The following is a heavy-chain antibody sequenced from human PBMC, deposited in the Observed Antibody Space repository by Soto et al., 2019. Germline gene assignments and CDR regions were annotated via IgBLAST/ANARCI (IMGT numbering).Heavy chain of an antibody. CDR1: GGSISNAAYS. CDR3: ARGRGYGGKRMDY. V-gene: IGHV4-30-2*01. CDR2: IYPSGMP. Sequence: PSETLSLTCTVSGGSISNAAYSWSWIRQPPGKGLEWIGYIYPSGMPFYNPSLRSRVTISIDRSNDQFSLNLKSVTAADTAVYYCARGRGYGGKRMDYWGQGTLVTVSS. J-gene: IGHJ4*02. D-gene: IGHD4-17*01.